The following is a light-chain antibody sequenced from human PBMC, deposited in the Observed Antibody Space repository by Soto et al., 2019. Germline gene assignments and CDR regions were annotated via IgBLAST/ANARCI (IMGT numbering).Light chain of an antibody. Sequence: QSVLTRPASVSGSPGQSITISCTGTSSDVGGYNYVSWYQQHPGKGPKLMIYEVSNRPSGVSNRFSGSRSGNTASLTISGLQAEDEADYYCSSYTSINSYVFGSGTKVTVL. CDR2: EVS. CDR3: SSYTSINSYV. CDR1: SSDVGGYNY. V-gene: IGLV2-14*01. J-gene: IGLJ1*01.